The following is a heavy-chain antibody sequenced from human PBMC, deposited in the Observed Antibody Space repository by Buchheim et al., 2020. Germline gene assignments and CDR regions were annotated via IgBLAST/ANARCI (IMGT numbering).Heavy chain of an antibody. CDR1: GGSISSYY. V-gene: IGHV4-59*01. CDR2: IYYSGST. J-gene: IGHJ4*02. Sequence: QVQLQESGPGLVKPSETLSLTCTVSGGSISSYYWSWIRQPPGKGLEWIGYIYYSGSTNYNPSLKSRVTIPVDTSKNQFSLKLSSVTAADTAVYYCARYTSGSGWYETGGFDYWGQGTL. CDR3: ARYTSGSGWYETGGFDY. D-gene: IGHD6-19*01.